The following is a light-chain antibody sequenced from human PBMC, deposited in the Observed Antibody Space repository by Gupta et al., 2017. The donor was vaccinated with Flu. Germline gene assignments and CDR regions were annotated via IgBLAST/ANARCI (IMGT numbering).Light chain of an antibody. CDR3: QSYDTSLSVV. J-gene: IGLJ2*01. CDR2: GNT. V-gene: IGLV1-40*01. Sequence: QSVLTQPPSVFGAPGQRVTISCTRSSSNIGAGYEIHWYQQLPRTAPKLLIFGNTNRPSGVPDRFSGSKSGTSASLAITGLQAEDEADYCCQSYDTSLSVVFGGGTKLTV. CDR1: SSNIGAGYE.